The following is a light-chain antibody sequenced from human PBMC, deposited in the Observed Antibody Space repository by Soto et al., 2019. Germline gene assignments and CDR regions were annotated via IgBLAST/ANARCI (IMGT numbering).Light chain of an antibody. Sequence: DIQMTQSPSTLSASVGDRVTITCRASQSISSWLAWYQQKPGKAPKLLIYDASSWESGVPSRFSGSGSGTAFTLTISSLQPDDFATYYCQQYNSYSAFGQGTKLEIK. CDR1: QSISSW. CDR3: QQYNSYSA. V-gene: IGKV1-5*01. J-gene: IGKJ2*01. CDR2: DAS.